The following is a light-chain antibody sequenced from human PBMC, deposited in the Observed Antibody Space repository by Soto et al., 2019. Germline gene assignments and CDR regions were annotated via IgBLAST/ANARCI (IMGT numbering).Light chain of an antibody. V-gene: IGKV1-39*01. CDR3: QQYASAPLT. J-gene: IGKJ1*01. Sequence: DIQMTQSPSSLSASVGDRVTITCRSSQSIGNYLNWYQQKPGKAPKLLIYAASSLQSGVPSRFSGSGSGTEFTLTISRLEPEDFAVYFCQQYASAPLTFGQGTKVEVK. CDR1: QSIGNY. CDR2: AAS.